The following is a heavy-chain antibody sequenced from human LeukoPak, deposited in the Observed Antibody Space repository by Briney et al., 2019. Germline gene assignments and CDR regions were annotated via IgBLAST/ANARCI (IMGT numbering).Heavy chain of an antibody. CDR2: ITNNGTTI. CDR3: ARDQWLAYYYHGMDV. D-gene: IGHD6-19*01. V-gene: IGHV3-48*03. CDR1: GFTFSSYA. Sequence: GGSLRLSCAASGFTFSSYAMNWVRQAPGKGLEWVSYITNNGTTIYYADSVKGRFTISRDNAENSLYLQMNSLRAEDTAIYYCARDQWLAYYYHGMDVWGQGTTVTDSS. J-gene: IGHJ6*02.